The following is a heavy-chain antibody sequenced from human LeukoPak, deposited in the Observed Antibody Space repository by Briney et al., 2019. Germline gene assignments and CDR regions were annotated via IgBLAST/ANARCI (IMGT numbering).Heavy chain of an antibody. V-gene: IGHV3-21*05. Sequence: GGSLRLSCAASGFTFSSYSMNWVRQAPGKGLEWVSYISSSSSYTNYADSVKGRFTISRDNAKNSLHLQMNSLRAEDTAVYYCARGLRAVAGRFDYWGQGTLVTVSS. J-gene: IGHJ4*02. CDR1: GFTFSSYS. D-gene: IGHD6-19*01. CDR3: ARGLRAVAGRFDY. CDR2: ISSSSSYT.